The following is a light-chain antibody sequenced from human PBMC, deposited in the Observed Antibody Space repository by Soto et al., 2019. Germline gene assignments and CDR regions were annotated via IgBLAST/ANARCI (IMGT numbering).Light chain of an antibody. V-gene: IGLV2-14*01. J-gene: IGLJ3*02. CDR3: SSNTSSSPGV. Sequence: QSALTQPASVSGSPGQSITISCTGTSSDVGGYNYVSWYQQHPGKAPKLMIYEVSNRPSGVSNRFSGSKSGNTASLTICGLQEEEEDDYYCSSNTSSSPGVFGGGTKLTVL. CDR1: SSDVGGYNY. CDR2: EVS.